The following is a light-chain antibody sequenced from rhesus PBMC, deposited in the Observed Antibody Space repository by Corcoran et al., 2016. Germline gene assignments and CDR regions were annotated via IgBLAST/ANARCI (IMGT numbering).Light chain of an antibody. CDR2: KAS. J-gene: IGKJ1*01. CDR1: QGISSW. Sequence: DIQMTQSPSSLSASVGDTVTITCRASQGISSWLAWYQQKPGKAPKLLFYKASSLQSGVPSRFSGSGTGTDFTLTISSLQSEDFATYYWQQHSSRPWTFGQGTKVEIK. V-gene: IGKV1-22*01. CDR3: QQHSSRPWT.